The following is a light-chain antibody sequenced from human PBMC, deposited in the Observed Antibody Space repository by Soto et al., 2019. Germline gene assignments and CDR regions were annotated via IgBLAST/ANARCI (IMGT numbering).Light chain of an antibody. J-gene: IGKJ1*01. CDR1: QSISDH. CDR2: AAS. V-gene: IGKV1-39*01. CDR3: QQSYNTPRT. Sequence: DIQMTQSPSSLSASVGDRVTITCRASQSISDHLNWYQHKPGKAPKLLIYAASSLHSGVPSRFSGSGSGTDFPLSISSLQAEDFATYYCQQSYNTPRTFGQGTQVDLK.